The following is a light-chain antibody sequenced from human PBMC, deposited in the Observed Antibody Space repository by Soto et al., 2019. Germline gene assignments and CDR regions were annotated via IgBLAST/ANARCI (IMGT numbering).Light chain of an antibody. J-gene: IGKJ1*01. V-gene: IGKV3-20*01. CDR3: QQYGSSQT. CDR1: QSVSSSY. CDR2: GAS. Sequence: EIVLTQSPGTLSFSPGERATLSCRASQSVSSSYLAWYQQKPGQAPRLLIYGASSRATGIPDRFSGGGSGTDFTLTISRLEPEDFAVYYCQQYGSSQTFGQGTKVDI.